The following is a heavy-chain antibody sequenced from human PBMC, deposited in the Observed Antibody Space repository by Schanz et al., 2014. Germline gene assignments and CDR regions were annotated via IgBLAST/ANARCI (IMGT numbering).Heavy chain of an antibody. CDR2: FYSSGST. V-gene: IGHV4-4*07. Sequence: QVQLQESGPGLVKPSETLSLTCYVSGGSISSYYWSWIRQPAGKGLEWIGRFYSSGSTNYNPSLQSRDTRTTTPSKTQYSLKLISVTAADTAVYYCAREKVDIVVIPGARRNYYYSGMDVWGQGTTVTVSS. D-gene: IGHD2-2*01. CDR3: AREKVDIVVIPGARRNYYYSGMDV. J-gene: IGHJ6*02. CDR1: GGSISSYY.